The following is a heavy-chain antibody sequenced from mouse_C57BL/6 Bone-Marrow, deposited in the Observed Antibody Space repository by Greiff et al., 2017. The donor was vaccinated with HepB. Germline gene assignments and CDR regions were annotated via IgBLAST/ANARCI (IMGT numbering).Heavy chain of an antibody. D-gene: IGHD5-1*01. CDR1: GYTFTDYE. Sequence: QVQLQQSGAELVRPGASVTLSCKASGYTFTDYEMHWVKQTPVHGLEWIGAIDPETGGTAYNQKFKGKAILTADKASSTAYMELRSLTSEDSAVYNSTREGVHGEVSFWGQGALVTVSA. J-gene: IGHJ3*01. CDR3: TREGVHGEVSF. CDR2: IDPETGGT. V-gene: IGHV1-15*01.